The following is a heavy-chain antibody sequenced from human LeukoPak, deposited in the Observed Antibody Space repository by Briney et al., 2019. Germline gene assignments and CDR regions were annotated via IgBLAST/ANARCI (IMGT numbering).Heavy chain of an antibody. J-gene: IGHJ4*02. CDR2: IYYSGST. CDR1: GGSISSSSYY. D-gene: IGHD6-13*01. V-gene: IGHV4-39*07. Sequence: SETLSLTCTVSGGSISSSSYYWGWIRQPPGKGLEWIGSIYYSGSTYYNPSLKSRVTISVDTSKNQFSLKLSSVTAADTAVYYCAREDSSSWYVDYWGQGTLVTVSS. CDR3: AREDSSSWYVDY.